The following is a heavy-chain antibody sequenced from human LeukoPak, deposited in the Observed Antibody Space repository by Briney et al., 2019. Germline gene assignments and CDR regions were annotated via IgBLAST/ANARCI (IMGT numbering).Heavy chain of an antibody. CDR2: IYYSGST. CDR3: ARQPRYCSGGSCLDDAFDI. J-gene: IGHJ3*02. CDR1: GGSISSSSYY. V-gene: IGHV4-39*01. D-gene: IGHD2-15*01. Sequence: PSETLSLTCTVSGGSISSSSYYWGWIRQPPGKRLEWIGSIYYSGSTYYNPSLKSRVTISVDTSKNQFSLKLSSVTAADTAVYYCARQPRYCSGGSCLDDAFDIWGQGTMVTVSS.